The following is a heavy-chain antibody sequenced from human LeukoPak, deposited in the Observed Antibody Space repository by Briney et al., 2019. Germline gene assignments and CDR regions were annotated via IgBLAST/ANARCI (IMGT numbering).Heavy chain of an antibody. Sequence: ASVKVSCKASGYTFTSYYMHWARQAPGQGLKWMGIINPSGGSTSYAQKFQGRVTMTRDTSTSTVYMELSSLRSEDTAVYYCARDMGATTSGYWGQGTLVTVSS. J-gene: IGHJ4*02. D-gene: IGHD1-26*01. CDR3: ARDMGATTSGY. V-gene: IGHV1-46*01. CDR2: INPSGGST. CDR1: GYTFTSYY.